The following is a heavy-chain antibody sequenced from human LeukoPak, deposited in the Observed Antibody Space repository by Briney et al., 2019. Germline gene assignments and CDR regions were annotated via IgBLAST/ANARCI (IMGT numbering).Heavy chain of an antibody. CDR2: VSNDGDRT. CDR1: GFAFSRQD. J-gene: IGHJ4*02. D-gene: IGHD6-19*01. V-gene: IGHV3-23*01. Sequence: PGGSLRLSCAASGFAFSRQDMGWVRQAPGKGLEWVSAVSNDGDRTYYADSVKGRFTISRDNSKNTLYLLMNSLRAEDTAVYYCAKDAPRSSGWFFFDHWGQGALVTVSS. CDR3: AKDAPRSSGWFFFDH.